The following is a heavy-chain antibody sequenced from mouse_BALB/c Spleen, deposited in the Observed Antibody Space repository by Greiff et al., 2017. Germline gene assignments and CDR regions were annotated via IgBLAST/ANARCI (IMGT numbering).Heavy chain of an antibody. CDR3: VIYYDYDGFAY. J-gene: IGHJ3*01. Sequence: DVKLVESGGGLVKPGGSLKLSCAASGFAFSSYDMSWVRQTPEKRLEWVAYISSGGGSTYYPDTVKGRFTISRDNAKNTLYLQMSSLKSEDTAMYYCVIYYDYDGFAYWGQGTLVTVSA. CDR2: ISSGGGST. CDR1: GFAFSSYD. D-gene: IGHD2-4*01. V-gene: IGHV5-12-1*01.